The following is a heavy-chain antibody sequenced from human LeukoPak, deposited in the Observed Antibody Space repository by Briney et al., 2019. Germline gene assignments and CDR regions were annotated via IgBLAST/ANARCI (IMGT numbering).Heavy chain of an antibody. Sequence: GGSLRLSCAASGFTFSSYAMHWVRQAPGKGLEWVAVISYDGSNKYYADSVKGRFTISRDNSKNTLYLQMNSLRAEDTAVYYCARDSVPEGIAVAGLDYWGQGTLVTVSS. CDR2: ISYDGSNK. V-gene: IGHV3-30-3*01. J-gene: IGHJ4*02. CDR1: GFTFSSYA. D-gene: IGHD6-19*01. CDR3: ARDSVPEGIAVAGLDY.